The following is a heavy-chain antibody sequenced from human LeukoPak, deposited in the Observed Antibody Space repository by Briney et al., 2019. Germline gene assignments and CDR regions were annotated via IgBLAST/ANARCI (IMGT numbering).Heavy chain of an antibody. V-gene: IGHV4-61*02. CDR3: ARDGGSKVVY. J-gene: IGHJ4*02. CDR2: IYTSGST. Sequence: SETLSLTCTVSGDSISSGSYYWRWIRQPAGTGLEWIGRIYTSGSTNYNPSLKSRVTISVDTSKIQFSLKLSSVTAADTAVYYCARDGGSKVVYWGQGTLVTVSS. D-gene: IGHD3-16*01. CDR1: GDSISSGSYY.